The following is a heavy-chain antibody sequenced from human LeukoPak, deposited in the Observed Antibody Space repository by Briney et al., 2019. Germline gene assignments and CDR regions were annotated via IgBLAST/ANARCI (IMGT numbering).Heavy chain of an antibody. J-gene: IGHJ5*01. CDR1: GGSISSYY. V-gene: IGHV4-4*09. CDR2: IYTSGST. Sequence: PSETLSLTCTVSGGSISSYYWSWIRQPPGKGLEWIGYIYTSGSTNYNPSLKSRVTISVDTSKNQFSLKLSSVTAADTAVYYCARRSQYNWFDSWGQGTLVTVSS. CDR3: ARRSQYNWFDS.